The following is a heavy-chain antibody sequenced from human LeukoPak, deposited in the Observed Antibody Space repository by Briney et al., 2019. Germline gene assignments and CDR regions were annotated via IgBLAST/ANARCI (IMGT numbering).Heavy chain of an antibody. CDR1: GGSISSYY. CDR3: ARLTPAAAGRGGHFDY. J-gene: IGHJ4*02. Sequence: SETLSLTCTVSGGSISSYYWSWIRQPPGKGLEWIGYIYYSGSTNYNPSLKSRVTISVDTSKNQFSLKLSSVTAADTAVYYCARLTPAAAGRGGHFDYWGQGTLVTVSS. CDR2: IYYSGST. V-gene: IGHV4-59*08. D-gene: IGHD6-13*01.